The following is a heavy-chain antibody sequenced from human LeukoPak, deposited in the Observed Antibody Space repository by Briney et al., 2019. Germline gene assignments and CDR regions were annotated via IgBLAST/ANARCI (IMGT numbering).Heavy chain of an antibody. CDR1: GFTLRSNY. D-gene: IGHD1-26*01. Sequence: GGSLRLSYAPSGFTLRSNYISWVRQAPGKGLEWVSLIYSGGSTYYADSVKGRFTISRDNSKNTLYLQMNSLRAEDTAVYYCARGVGIYYFDYWGQGTLVTVSS. CDR2: IYSGGST. J-gene: IGHJ4*02. CDR3: ARGVGIYYFDY. V-gene: IGHV3-66*01.